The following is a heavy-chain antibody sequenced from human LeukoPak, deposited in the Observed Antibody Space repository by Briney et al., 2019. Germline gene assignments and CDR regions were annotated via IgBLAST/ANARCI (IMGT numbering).Heavy chain of an antibody. Sequence: SETLSLTCTVSGGSTSGYYWSWIRQPPGKGPEWIGDIYYSGSTNYNPSLKSRVTMSVDTSKNQFSLKLNSVTAADTAVYYCAGGRSSNWFDPWGQGTLVTVSS. CDR1: GGSTSGYY. J-gene: IGHJ5*02. CDR2: IYYSGST. D-gene: IGHD3-16*02. CDR3: AGGRSSNWFDP. V-gene: IGHV4-59*01.